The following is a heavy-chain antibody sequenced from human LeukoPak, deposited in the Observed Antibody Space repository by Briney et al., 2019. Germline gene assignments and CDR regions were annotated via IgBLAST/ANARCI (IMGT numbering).Heavy chain of an antibody. Sequence: PSQTLSLTCTVSGGSISSGGYYWSWIRQHPGKGLEWIGYIYYSGSTYYNLSLKSRVTISVDTSKNQFSLRLSSVTAADTAVYYCARYSSLISYYMDVWGKGTTVTVSS. V-gene: IGHV4-31*03. CDR3: ARYSSLISYYMDV. D-gene: IGHD6-13*01. CDR2: IYYSGST. J-gene: IGHJ6*03. CDR1: GGSISSGGYY.